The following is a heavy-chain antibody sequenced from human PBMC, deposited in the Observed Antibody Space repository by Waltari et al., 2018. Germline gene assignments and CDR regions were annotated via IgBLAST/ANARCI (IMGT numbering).Heavy chain of an antibody. J-gene: IGHJ4*02. V-gene: IGHV1-69*06. Sequence: QVQLVQSGAEVKKPGASVKVSCKASGGTFSSYAISWVRQAPGQGLEWMGGIIPIFGTANYAQKFQGRVTITADKSTSTAYMELSSLRSEDTAVYYCARGLDSSGYYEEFSLHYWGQGTLVTVSS. CDR3: ARGLDSSGYYEEFSLHY. D-gene: IGHD3-22*01. CDR2: IIPIFGTA. CDR1: GGTFSSYA.